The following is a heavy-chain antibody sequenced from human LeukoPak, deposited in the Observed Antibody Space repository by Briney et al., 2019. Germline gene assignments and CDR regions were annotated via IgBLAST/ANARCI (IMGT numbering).Heavy chain of an antibody. V-gene: IGHV3-21*01. Sequence: PGGSLRLSCADSGFTFSSYTMNWVRQAPGKGLEWVSSIASSSSFIYYADSVKGRFTISRDNAKTSLYLQMNSLRAEDTAVYYCARDCGGSCHNWFDHWGQGTLVTVSS. CDR3: ARDCGGSCHNWFDH. J-gene: IGHJ5*02. D-gene: IGHD2-15*01. CDR1: GFTFSSYT. CDR2: IASSSSFI.